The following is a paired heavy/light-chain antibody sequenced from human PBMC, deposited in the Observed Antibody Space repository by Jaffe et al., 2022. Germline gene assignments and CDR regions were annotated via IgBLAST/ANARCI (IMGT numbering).Heavy chain of an antibody. D-gene: IGHD3-3*01. CDR3: ARDGPPPPVTYYDFWSGYYILPPYNWFDP. V-gene: IGHV3-21*01. CDR1: GFTFSSYS. Sequence: EVQLVESGGGLVKPGGSLRLSCAASGFTFSSYSMNWVRQAPGKGLEWVSSISSSSSYIYYADSVKGRFTISRDNAKNSLYLQMNSLRAEDTAVYYCARDGPPPPVTYYDFWSGYYILPPYNWFDPWGQGTLVTVSS. J-gene: IGHJ5*02. CDR2: ISSSSSYI.
Light chain of an antibody. Sequence: QSVLTQPPSVSGAPGQRVTISCTGSSSNIGAGYDVHWYQQLPGTAPKLLIYGNSNRPSGVPDRFSGSKSGTSASLAITGLQAEDEADYYCQSYDSSLSEVVFGGGTKLTVL. CDR3: QSYDSSLSEVV. CDR1: SSNIGAGYD. J-gene: IGLJ2*01. CDR2: GNS. V-gene: IGLV1-40*01.